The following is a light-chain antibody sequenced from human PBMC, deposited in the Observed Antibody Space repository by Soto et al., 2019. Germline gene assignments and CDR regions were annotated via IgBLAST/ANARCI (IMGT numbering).Light chain of an antibody. Sequence: EIVMTQSPATLSVSPGERATLSCRASQSVSGNLAWYQQKPGQAHRLLIYRASTRATGIQARFSGSGSGTEFTLTIRSLQSEDFAVYYCKQYNNWPKMFGQGTKVDIK. CDR3: KQYNNWPKM. V-gene: IGKV3-15*01. CDR1: QSVSGN. CDR2: RAS. J-gene: IGKJ1*01.